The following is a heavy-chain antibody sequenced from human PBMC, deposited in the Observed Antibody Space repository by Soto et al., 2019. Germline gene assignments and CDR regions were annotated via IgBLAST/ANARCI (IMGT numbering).Heavy chain of an antibody. J-gene: IGHJ4*02. CDR2: IMPLFGKP. V-gene: IGHV1-69*13. CDR3: ASASSTSWLYYFDY. D-gene: IGHD2-2*01. CDR1: GVSFSGYA. Sequence: SVKVSCKASGVSFSGYAFSWVRQAPGQGLEWMGGIMPLFGKPDYAQKFQGRVTITADESTSTTYMELSSLRSEDTALYFCASASSTSWLYYFDYWGQGTRVTVS.